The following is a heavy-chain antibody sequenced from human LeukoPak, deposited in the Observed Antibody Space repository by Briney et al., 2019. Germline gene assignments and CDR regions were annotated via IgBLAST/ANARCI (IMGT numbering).Heavy chain of an antibody. D-gene: IGHD6-19*01. J-gene: IGHJ6*03. Sequence: SETLSLTCTVSGGSISSHYRSWIRQPPGKGLEWIGYIYYSGSTNYNPSLKSRVTISVDTSKNQFSLKLSSVTAADTAVYYCARGKEYSSGWSYYYYYMDVWGKGTTVTVSS. V-gene: IGHV4-59*11. CDR3: ARGKEYSSGWSYYYYYMDV. CDR2: IYYSGST. CDR1: GGSISSHY.